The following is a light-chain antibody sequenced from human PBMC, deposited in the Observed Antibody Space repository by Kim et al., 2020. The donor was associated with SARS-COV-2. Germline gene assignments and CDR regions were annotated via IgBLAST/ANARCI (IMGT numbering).Light chain of an antibody. J-gene: IGLJ3*02. Sequence: YELTQPPSVSVSPGQTASITCTGSKLGDKYAYWYQKKPGQSPVLVIYQHTKRPSGISQRFSGSSSGNTATLTISRAQTMDEADYYCQAPDSSTAVFGGGTQLTVL. CDR3: QAPDSSTAV. V-gene: IGLV3-1*01. CDR1: KLGDKY. CDR2: QHT.